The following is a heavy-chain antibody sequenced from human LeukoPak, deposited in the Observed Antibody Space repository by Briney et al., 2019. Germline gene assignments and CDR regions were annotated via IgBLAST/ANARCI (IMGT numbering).Heavy chain of an antibody. V-gene: IGHV1-2*02. CDR2: INPNSGGT. CDR3: ARALDLIVGDPGAFDI. Sequence: ASVKVSCKASGYTFTGYYMHWVRQAPGQGREWMGWINPNSGGTNYAQKFQGRVTMTRDTSISTAYMELSRLRSDDTAVYYCARALDLIVGDPGAFDIWGQGTMVTVSS. D-gene: IGHD1-26*01. CDR1: GYTFTGYY. J-gene: IGHJ3*02.